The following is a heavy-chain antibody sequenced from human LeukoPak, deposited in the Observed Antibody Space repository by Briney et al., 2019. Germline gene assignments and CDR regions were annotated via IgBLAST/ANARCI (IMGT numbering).Heavy chain of an antibody. J-gene: IGHJ5*02. D-gene: IGHD1-26*01. V-gene: IGHV4-39*07. Sequence: PSETLSLTCTVSGGSISSSSYYWGWIRQPPGKGLEWIGSIYYSGSTYCNPSLKSRVTISVDTSKNQFSLKLSSVTAADTAVYYCARYGTPWRWFDPWGQGTLVTVSS. CDR1: GGSISSSSYY. CDR2: IYYSGST. CDR3: ARYGTPWRWFDP.